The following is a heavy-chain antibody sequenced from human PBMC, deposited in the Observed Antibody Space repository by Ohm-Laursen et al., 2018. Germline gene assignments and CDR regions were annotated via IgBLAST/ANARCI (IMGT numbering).Heavy chain of an antibody. CDR1: GGSISSSY. D-gene: IGHD7-27*01. CDR2: IYYSGST. Sequence: GTLSLTCTVSGGSISSSYWSWIRQPPGKGLEWIGYIYYSGSTNYNPSLKSRVTISVDTSKNQFSLKLTSVTAADTAVYYCARRGNWGFFDYWGQGTLVTVSS. V-gene: IGHV4-59*01. J-gene: IGHJ4*02. CDR3: ARRGNWGFFDY.